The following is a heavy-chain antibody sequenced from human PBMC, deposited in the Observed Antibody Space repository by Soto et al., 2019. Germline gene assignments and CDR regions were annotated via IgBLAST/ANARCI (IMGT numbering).Heavy chain of an antibody. D-gene: IGHD6-6*01. V-gene: IGHV1-18*01. CDR3: ARDKATEYSSSSAFDI. Sequence: ASVKVSCKASGYTFTSYGISWVRQAPGQGLEWMGWISAYNGNTNYAQKLQGRVTMTTDTSTSTAYMELRSLRSDDTAVYYCARDKATEYSSSSAFDIWGQGTMVTVSS. CDR2: ISAYNGNT. J-gene: IGHJ3*02. CDR1: GYTFTSYG.